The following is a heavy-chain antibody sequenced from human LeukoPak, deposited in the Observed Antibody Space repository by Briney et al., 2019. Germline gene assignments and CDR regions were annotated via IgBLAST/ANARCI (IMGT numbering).Heavy chain of an antibody. V-gene: IGHV6-1*01. CDR1: GDSVSSNSPT. CDR2: TYYRSKWYN. D-gene: IGHD3-10*01. J-gene: IGHJ4*02. CDR3: ARYHYGSGLIN. Sequence: SQTLSLTCAISGDSVSSNSPTWNWIRQSQSRGLEWLGRTYYRSKWYNEYAVSVKSRITINPDTSNNQFYLHLNSVTPEDTAVYYCARYHYGSGLINWGQGTLVTVSS.